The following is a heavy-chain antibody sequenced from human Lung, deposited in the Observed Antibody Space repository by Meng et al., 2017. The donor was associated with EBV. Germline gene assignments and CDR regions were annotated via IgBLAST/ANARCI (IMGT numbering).Heavy chain of an antibody. V-gene: IGHV4-4*02. CDR2: IYHNENT. CDR1: SAYISSNNY. CDR3: ARAPGNWNFDS. Sequence: QWQLQESGPGPVKPSGPLSLTCTVSSAYISSNNYWTWVRQSPGKGLEWIGEIYHNENTNYNPSLMSRVTMSLDKSKNHFSLNLRSVTAADTAVYFCARAPGNWNFDSWGQGTLVTVSS. J-gene: IGHJ4*02. D-gene: IGHD1-20*01.